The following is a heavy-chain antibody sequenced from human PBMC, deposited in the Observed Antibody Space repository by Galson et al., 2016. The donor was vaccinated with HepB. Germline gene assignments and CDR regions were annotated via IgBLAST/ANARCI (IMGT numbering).Heavy chain of an antibody. J-gene: IGHJ4*02. CDR3: TRAVGSNWPELFDS. D-gene: IGHD6-13*01. V-gene: IGHV3-73*01. Sequence: SLRLSCAASGFTLSGSAMHWVRQAPGKGLEWLGRIRNKDDGYATAYAASIRGRFTISRDDSQKTLYLQMNYLKTDDTAVYYCTRAVGSNWPELFDSWGQGTLVTVSS. CDR2: IRNKDDGYAT. CDR1: GFTLSGSA.